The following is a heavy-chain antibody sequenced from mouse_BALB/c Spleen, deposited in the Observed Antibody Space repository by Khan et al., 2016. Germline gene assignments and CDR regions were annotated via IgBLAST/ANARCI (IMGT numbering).Heavy chain of an antibody. CDR2: IDPENGDT. V-gene: IGHV14-4*02. J-gene: IGHJ4*01. CDR3: NACDYNAIVY. Sequence: EVQLQESGAELVRSGASVKLSCTASGFNIKDYYMHWVKQRPEQGLEWIGWIDPENGDTEYAPKFQGKATMTADTSSTTAYLQLSSMTSEDTAVSYGNACDYNAIVYWGQGTSVTVSS. CDR1: GFNIKDYY.